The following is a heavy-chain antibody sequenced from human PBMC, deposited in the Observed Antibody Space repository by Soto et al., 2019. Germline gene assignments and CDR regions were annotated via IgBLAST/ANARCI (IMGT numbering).Heavy chain of an antibody. Sequence: GGSLRLSCAAPGFTFSSYAVHWVRQAPGKGLEWVAVISYDGSNKYYADSVKGRFTISRDNAKNSLYLQMNSLRAEDTAVYYCARADSGYAHGYYYYGMDVWGQGTTVTVS. V-gene: IGHV3-30-3*01. CDR2: ISYDGSNK. CDR1: GFTFSSYA. CDR3: ARADSGYAHGYYYYGMDV. J-gene: IGHJ6*02. D-gene: IGHD5-12*01.